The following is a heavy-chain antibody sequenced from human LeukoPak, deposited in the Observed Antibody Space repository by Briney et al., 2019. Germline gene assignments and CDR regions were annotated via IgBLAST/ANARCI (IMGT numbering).Heavy chain of an antibody. V-gene: IGHV3-7*01. CDR1: GFNFNNYW. D-gene: IGHD3-22*01. CDR3: ARQANYYDSSGQDY. J-gene: IGHJ4*02. Sequence: GGSLRLSCAASGFNFNNYWMTWVRQAPGKGLEWVANIKQDGTEKYYVDSVKGRFTISRDNSKNTPYLQMGSLRAEDMAVYYCARQANYYDSSGQDYWGQGTLVTVSS. CDR2: IKQDGTEK.